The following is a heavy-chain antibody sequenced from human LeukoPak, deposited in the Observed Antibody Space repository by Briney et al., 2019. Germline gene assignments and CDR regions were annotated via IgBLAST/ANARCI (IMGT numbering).Heavy chain of an antibody. V-gene: IGHV3-7*01. CDR1: GFTFSSYW. J-gene: IGHJ4*02. CDR2: IKQDGSEK. CDR3: ARAGDYYDSSGYYWPENFDY. D-gene: IGHD3-22*01. Sequence: GGSLRLSCAASGFTFSSYWMSWVRQAPGKGLEWVANIKQDGSEKYYVDSVKGRFTISRDNAKNPLYLQMNSLRAEDTAVYYCARAGDYYDSSGYYWPENFDYWGQGTLVTVSS.